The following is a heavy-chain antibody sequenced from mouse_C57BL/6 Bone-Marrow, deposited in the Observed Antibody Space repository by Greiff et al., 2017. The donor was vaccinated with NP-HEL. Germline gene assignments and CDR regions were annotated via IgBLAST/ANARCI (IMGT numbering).Heavy chain of an antibody. CDR1: GYTFTSYG. CDR2: IYPRSGNT. V-gene: IGHV1-81*01. D-gene: IGHD1-1*02. CDR3: ARWELWRLFDY. Sequence: VQLQQSGAELARPGASVKLSCKASGYTFTSYGISWVKQRTGQGLEWIGEIYPRSGNTYYNEKFKGKATLTADKSSSTAYMELRSLTSEDSAVYVCARWELWRLFDYWGQGTTLTVSA. J-gene: IGHJ2*01.